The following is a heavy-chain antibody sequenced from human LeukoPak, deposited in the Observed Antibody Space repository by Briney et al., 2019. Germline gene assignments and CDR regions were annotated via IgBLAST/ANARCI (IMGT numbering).Heavy chain of an antibody. CDR3: AKDRDCSSDRCSDAFDV. CDR1: GFTFDDYA. CDR2: ISWNSASV. J-gene: IGHJ3*01. V-gene: IGHV3-9*01. Sequence: PGRSLRLSCAASGFTFDDYAMHWVRQVPGKGLEWVSSISWNSASVAYADSLKGRFTISRDNGENSLYLQMNSLKSEDTALYYCAKDRDCSSDRCSDAFDVWGRGTLVTVSS. D-gene: IGHD2-2*01.